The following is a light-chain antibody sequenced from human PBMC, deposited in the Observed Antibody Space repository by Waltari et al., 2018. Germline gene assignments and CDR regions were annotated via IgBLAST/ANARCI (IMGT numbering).Light chain of an antibody. CDR3: SSYTSSSTVV. V-gene: IGLV2-14*01. CDR2: EVS. Sequence: QSALTQPASVSGSPVQSRTIPCSGTSSDVGAYNYVSWYQQHPGKAPKLMIYEVSNLPSGVSNRFSGSKSGNTASLTISGLQAEDEADYYCSSYTSSSTVVFGGGTKLTVL. J-gene: IGLJ2*01. CDR1: SSDVGAYNY.